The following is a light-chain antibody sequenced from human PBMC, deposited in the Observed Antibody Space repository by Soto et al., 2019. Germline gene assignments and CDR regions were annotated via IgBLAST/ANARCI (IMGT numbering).Light chain of an antibody. J-gene: IGKJ1*01. CDR2: AAS. V-gene: IGKV3-20*01. Sequence: ENVLTQSPGTLSLSPGEEATLSCRASESVNNNYLAWYQQMPGQAPRLLIYAASSRATGIPDRFSGRGSGTDFTVTISRLEPEDFSVYYCQQYATSQREFGKGTKVNI. CDR1: ESVNNNY. CDR3: QQYATSQRE.